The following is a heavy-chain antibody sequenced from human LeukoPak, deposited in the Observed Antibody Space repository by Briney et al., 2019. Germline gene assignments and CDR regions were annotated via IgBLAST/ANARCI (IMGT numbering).Heavy chain of an antibody. CDR1: GYTFTSYD. V-gene: IGHV1-8*01. CDR2: MNTNSGNT. CDR3: ARRPSVGYEILTGYVDY. D-gene: IGHD3-9*01. Sequence: VASVKVSCKASGYTFTSYDINWVRQATGQGLEWMGWMNTNSGNTGYAQKFQGRVTMTRNTSISTAYMELSSLRSEDTAVYYCARRPSVGYEILTGYVDYXXXXTXVXVSS. J-gene: IGHJ4*01.